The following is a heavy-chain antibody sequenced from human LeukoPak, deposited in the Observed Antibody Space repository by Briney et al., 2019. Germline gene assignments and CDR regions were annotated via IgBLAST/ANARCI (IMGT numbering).Heavy chain of an antibody. V-gene: IGHV5-51*01. J-gene: IGHJ6*03. Sequence: GESLKISCKGSGYSFTSYWIGWVRQMPGKGLEWMGIIYPDDSDTKYSPSFQGQVTISADESISTAYLQWSGLKASDTAMYYCARLAFCTNAVCFSNYYYSMDVWGRGTTATVSS. CDR3: ARLAFCTNAVCFSNYYYSMDV. D-gene: IGHD2-8*01. CDR2: IYPDDSDT. CDR1: GYSFTSYW.